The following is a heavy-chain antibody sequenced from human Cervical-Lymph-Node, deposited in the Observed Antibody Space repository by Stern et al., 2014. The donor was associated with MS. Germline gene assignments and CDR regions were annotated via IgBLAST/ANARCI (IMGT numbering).Heavy chain of an antibody. Sequence: VQLVESGGAVVQPGRSLRLSCAASGFTFSSYGMHWVRQAPGKGLEWVTVISYDGNHKYYAASVKGPFTISRDNSKNTLHLQMNSVTPDDTAIYYCARDYEDTSMLFDHWGQGTLVTVSS. CDR1: GFTFSSYG. V-gene: IGHV3-30*03. CDR2: ISYDGNHK. CDR3: ARDYEDTSMLFDH. J-gene: IGHJ4*02. D-gene: IGHD2-8*01.